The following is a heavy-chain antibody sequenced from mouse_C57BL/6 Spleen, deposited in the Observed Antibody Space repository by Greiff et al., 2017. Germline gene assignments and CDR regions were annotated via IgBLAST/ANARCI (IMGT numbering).Heavy chain of an antibody. V-gene: IGHV1-18*01. CDR1: GYTFTDYN. J-gene: IGHJ4*01. CDR3: ARRRRWAMDY. CDR2: INPNNGGT. Sequence: EVKLMESGPELVKPGASVKIPCKASGYTFTDYNMDWVKQSHGKSLEWIGAINPNNGGTIYNQKFKGKATLTVDKSSSTAYMELRSLTSEDTAVYYCARRRRWAMDYCGQGTSVTVSS. D-gene: IGHD2-12*01.